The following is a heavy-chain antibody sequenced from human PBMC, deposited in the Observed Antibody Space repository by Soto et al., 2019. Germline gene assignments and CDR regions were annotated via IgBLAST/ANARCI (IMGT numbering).Heavy chain of an antibody. CDR1: GGSISSYY. D-gene: IGHD6-6*01. CDR3: ARDSLEYSSSSDGYYYYYGMDV. Sequence: PSETLSLTCTVSGGSISSYYWSWIRQPPGKGLEWIGYIYYSGSTNYNPSLKSRVTISVDTSKNQFSLKLSSVTAADTAVYYCARDSLEYSSSSDGYYYYYGMDVWGQGTTVTVS. V-gene: IGHV4-59*12. CDR2: IYYSGST. J-gene: IGHJ6*02.